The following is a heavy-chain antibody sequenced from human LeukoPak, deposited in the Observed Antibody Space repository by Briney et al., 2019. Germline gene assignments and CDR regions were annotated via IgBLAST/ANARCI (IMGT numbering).Heavy chain of an antibody. Sequence: GGSLRLSCVVSGFTFSRDWMGWVRQAPGKGLEWVANINGDGSETYYVDSLRGRFTISRDNAKNSLYLQLNSLRAEDTAVYYCARDNGNYYYYYAMDVWGQGTTVTVSS. J-gene: IGHJ6*02. CDR1: GFTFSRDW. V-gene: IGHV3-7*05. CDR3: ARDNGNYYYYYAMDV. D-gene: IGHD2-8*01. CDR2: INGDGSET.